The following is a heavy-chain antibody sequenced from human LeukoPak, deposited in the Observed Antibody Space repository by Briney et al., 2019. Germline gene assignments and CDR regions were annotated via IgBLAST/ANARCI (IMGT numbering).Heavy chain of an antibody. CDR3: ARDYLGPGAGTSDY. J-gene: IGHJ4*02. V-gene: IGHV3-48*03. CDR1: GFTFSSYE. CDR2: ISSSGSTI. D-gene: IGHD6-19*01. Sequence: GGSLRLSCAASGFTFSSYEMNWVRQAPGKGLEWVSYISSSGSTIYYADSVKGRFTISRDNAKNSLYLQMNSLRAEDTAVYYCARDYLGPGAGTSDYWGQGTLVTVSS.